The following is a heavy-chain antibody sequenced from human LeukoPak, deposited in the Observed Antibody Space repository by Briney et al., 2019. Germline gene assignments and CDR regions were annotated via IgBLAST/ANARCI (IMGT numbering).Heavy chain of an antibody. Sequence: NPSETLSLTCTVSGGSISSSSYYWGWIRPPPGKGLEWIGSIYYSGSTYYNPSIKSRVTISVDTFKNQFSLKLSSVTAADTAVYYCATVVVVAATPTDYNWFDPWGQGTLVTVSS. CDR2: IYYSGST. CDR1: GGSISSSSYY. D-gene: IGHD2-15*01. CDR3: ATVVVVAATPTDYNWFDP. V-gene: IGHV4-39*01. J-gene: IGHJ5*02.